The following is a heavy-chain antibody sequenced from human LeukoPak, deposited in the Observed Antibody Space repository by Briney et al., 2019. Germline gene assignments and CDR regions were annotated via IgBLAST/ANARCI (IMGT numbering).Heavy chain of an antibody. Sequence: SETLSLTCTVSGGSISSSNYYRGWIRQPPGKGLEWIGSIYYSGGTYYNPSLKSRVSISVDTSKNQFSLKLSSVTAADTAVYYRANHYYDNGGYYPWYFDLWGRGTLVTVSS. CDR1: GGSISSSNYY. D-gene: IGHD3-22*01. J-gene: IGHJ2*01. CDR3: ANHYYDNGGYYPWYFDL. CDR2: IYYSGGT. V-gene: IGHV4-39*01.